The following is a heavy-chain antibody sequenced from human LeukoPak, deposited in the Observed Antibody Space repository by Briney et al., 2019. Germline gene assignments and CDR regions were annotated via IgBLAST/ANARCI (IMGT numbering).Heavy chain of an antibody. CDR2: VYYSGST. V-gene: IGHV4-59*01. CDR1: GDFITAYY. D-gene: IGHD2-15*01. CDR3: GTSVHVAPALGYFDS. Sequence: SETLSLTCTVSGDFITAYYWSWIRQPPGKGLEWIGYVYYSGSTEYNPSLRRRVTISLEMSKHQFSLNLTSLTAADTAAYYCGTSVHVAPALGYFDSWGQGTLVTVSS. J-gene: IGHJ4*02.